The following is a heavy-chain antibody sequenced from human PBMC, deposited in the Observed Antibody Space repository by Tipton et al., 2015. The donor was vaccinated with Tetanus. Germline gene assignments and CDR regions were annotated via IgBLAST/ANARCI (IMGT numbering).Heavy chain of an antibody. CDR3: VRLVEMTTCFDF. Sequence: TLSLTCTVSGGSISSGGYYWSWIRQHPGKGLEWIGYIYYSGIPYYNPSLKSRVTISVDTSKDQFSLKLSSVTAADTAMYYCVRLVEMTTCFDFWGQGTLVTVSS. CDR1: GGSISSGGYY. D-gene: IGHD5-24*01. CDR2: IYYSGIP. V-gene: IGHV4-30-4*01. J-gene: IGHJ4*02.